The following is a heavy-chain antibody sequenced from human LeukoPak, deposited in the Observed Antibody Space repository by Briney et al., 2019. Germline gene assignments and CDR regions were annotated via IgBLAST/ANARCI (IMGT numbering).Heavy chain of an antibody. CDR3: TRDLAAVPGPRMDV. J-gene: IGHJ6*02. Sequence: GGSPRLSCAASGFSFSSYYMSWVRQAPGKGLEWVALINPDGSERYYVDSVKGRFTISRDNAKDSLYLQMDSLRDDDTAMYFCTRDLAAVPGPRMDVWGQGTTVTVSS. D-gene: IGHD6-19*01. CDR2: INPDGSER. V-gene: IGHV3-7*03. CDR1: GFSFSSYY.